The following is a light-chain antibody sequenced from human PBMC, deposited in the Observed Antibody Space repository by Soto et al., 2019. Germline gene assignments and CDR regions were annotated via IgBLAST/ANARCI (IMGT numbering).Light chain of an antibody. J-gene: IGLJ1*01. V-gene: IGLV2-14*01. Sequence: QSALTQPASVSGSPGQSITISCTGTSSEVGGYNYVSWYQQHPGKAPKLMIYDVSNRPSGVSNRFSGSKSGNTASLTISWLQAEDEADYYCSSYTSSSPYVFGTGTKVTVL. CDR2: DVS. CDR3: SSYTSSSPYV. CDR1: SSEVGGYNY.